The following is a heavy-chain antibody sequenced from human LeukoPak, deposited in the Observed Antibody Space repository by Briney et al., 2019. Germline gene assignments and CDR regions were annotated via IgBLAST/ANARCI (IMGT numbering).Heavy chain of an antibody. D-gene: IGHD3-22*01. CDR1: GGSISDYY. CDR2: IYTSGST. Sequence: PSETLSLTCTVSGGSISDYYWNWIRQPAGKGLEWIGRIYTSGSTNYSPSLKSRVAISVDTSKNQFSLKLSSVTAADTAVYYCARAPGYYDSSGYYVDYWGQGTLVTVSS. CDR3: ARAPGYYDSSGYYVDY. J-gene: IGHJ4*02. V-gene: IGHV4-4*07.